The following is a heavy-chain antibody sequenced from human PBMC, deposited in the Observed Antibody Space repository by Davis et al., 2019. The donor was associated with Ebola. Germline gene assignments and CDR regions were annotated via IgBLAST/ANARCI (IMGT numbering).Heavy chain of an antibody. V-gene: IGHV3-7*01. CDR2: IKQDGSEK. J-gene: IGHJ4*02. Sequence: GESLKISCAASGFTFSSYGMHWVRQAPGKGLEWVANIKQDGSEKYYVDSVKGRFTISRDNAKNSLYLQMNSLRAEDTAVYYCARDPSDRGYDYGDGRGQGTLVTVSS. D-gene: IGHD4-17*01. CDR3: ARDPSDRGYDYGDG. CDR1: GFTFSSYG.